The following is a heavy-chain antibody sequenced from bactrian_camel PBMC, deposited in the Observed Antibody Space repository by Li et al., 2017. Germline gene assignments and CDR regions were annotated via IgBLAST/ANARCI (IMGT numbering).Heavy chain of an antibody. CDR1: GYPHSVAS. CDR2: INWLSHT. CDR3: AANKPPCYYSITDAAQATDFHY. J-gene: IGHJ6*01. V-gene: IGHV3S53*01. Sequence: QVQLVESGGSSVETGGSLRLSCSVSGYPHSVASLAWFRQAPGKEREVVASINWLSHTVYADSVKGRFTISRDNAKNTLSLQMNSLKPEDTAMYYCAANKPPCYYSITDAAQATDFHYWGQGTQVTVS. D-gene: IGHD4*01.